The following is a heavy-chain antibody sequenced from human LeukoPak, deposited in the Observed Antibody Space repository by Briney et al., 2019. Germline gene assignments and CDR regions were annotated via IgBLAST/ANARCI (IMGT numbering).Heavy chain of an antibody. Sequence: GGSLRLSCAASGFTFSSYGMHWVRQAPGKGLEWVAVIWYDGSNKYYADSVKGRFTISRDNSKNTLYLQMNSLRAEDTAVYYCATRAEYFQHWGQGTLVTVSS. CDR2: IWYDGSNK. CDR3: ATRAEYFQH. CDR1: GFTFSSYG. J-gene: IGHJ1*01. V-gene: IGHV3-33*01.